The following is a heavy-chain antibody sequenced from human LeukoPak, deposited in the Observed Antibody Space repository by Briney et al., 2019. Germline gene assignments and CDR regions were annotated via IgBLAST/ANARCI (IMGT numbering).Heavy chain of an antibody. CDR2: ISTTSVYM. J-gene: IGHJ4*02. Sequence: PGGSLRLSCAASGFTFSSHNMYWVRQAPGKGLEWVSSISTTSVYMFYADSVKGRFTISRDNAKNSLYLEMNSLRAEDTAVYYCAKDRGRYYDSSGYYWGYYFDSWGQGILVTVST. CDR3: AKDRGRYYDSSGYYWGYYFDS. D-gene: IGHD3-22*01. CDR1: GFTFSSHN. V-gene: IGHV3-21*01.